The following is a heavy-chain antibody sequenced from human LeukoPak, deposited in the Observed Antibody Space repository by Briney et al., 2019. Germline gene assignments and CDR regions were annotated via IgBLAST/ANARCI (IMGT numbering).Heavy chain of an antibody. D-gene: IGHD2-21*02. J-gene: IGHJ4*02. Sequence: GGSLRLSCVASGFTFGNKAMSWVRQAPGVGLEWVTSNTQSGESSGYADSVKGRFTISRDNSKNTLFLQMDSLRVEDTAIYYCARESGGDWGYFDDWGQGTLVAVSS. CDR2: NTQSGESS. CDR1: GFTFGNKA. V-gene: IGHV3-23*01. CDR3: ARESGGDWGYFDD.